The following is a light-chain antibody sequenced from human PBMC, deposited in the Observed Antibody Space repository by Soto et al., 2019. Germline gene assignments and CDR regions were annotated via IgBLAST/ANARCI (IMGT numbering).Light chain of an antibody. CDR2: GAS. J-gene: IGKJ5*01. V-gene: IGKV3D-11*02. CDR1: QSVSSN. CDR3: QQRFKWQVT. Sequence: EIVMAQAPDTPSVSPGERAPLSCRASQSVSSNLAWYQQKPGQAPRLLIYGASNRATGIPARFSGSGSGTDFTLTISSLEPEDFAVYYCQQRFKWQVTFGQGTRLEIK.